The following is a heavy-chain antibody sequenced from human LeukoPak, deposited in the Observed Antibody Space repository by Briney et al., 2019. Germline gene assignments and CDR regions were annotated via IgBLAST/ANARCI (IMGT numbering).Heavy chain of an antibody. CDR2: INHSGST. V-gene: IGHV4-34*01. J-gene: IGHJ4*02. Sequence: SETLSLTCAVYGGSFSGYYWSWIRQPPGKGLEWIGEINHSGSTNYNPSLKSRVTISVDTSKNQFSLKLSSVTAADTAVYYCARGDYDYVWGSYRYGGYDYWGQGTLVTVSS. CDR3: ARGDYDYVWGSYRYGGYDY. CDR1: GGSFSGYY. D-gene: IGHD3-16*02.